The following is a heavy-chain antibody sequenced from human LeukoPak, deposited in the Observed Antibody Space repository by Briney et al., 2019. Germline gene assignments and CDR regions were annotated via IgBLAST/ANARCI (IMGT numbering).Heavy chain of an antibody. CDR1: GGSVSSGSYY. D-gene: IGHD1-14*01. CDR2: IYYSGST. J-gene: IGHJ4*02. Sequence: SETLSLTCTVSGGSVSSGSYYWSWIRQPPGKGLEWIGYIYYSGSTNYNPSLKSRVTISVDTSKNQFSLELSSVTAADTAVYYCARDNPGGDYFDYWGQGTLVTVSS. CDR3: ARDNPGGDYFDY. V-gene: IGHV4-61*01.